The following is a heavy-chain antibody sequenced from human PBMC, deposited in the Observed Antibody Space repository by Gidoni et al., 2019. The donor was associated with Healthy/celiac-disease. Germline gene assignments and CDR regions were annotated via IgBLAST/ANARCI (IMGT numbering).Heavy chain of an antibody. CDR3: ARTPRVRGAFDI. J-gene: IGHJ3*02. D-gene: IGHD1-1*01. Sequence: QVQLQQWGAGLLKPSETLSLTCAVYGGSFSGYYWIWIRPPPGKGLEWIGEINHSGSTNYNPSLKSRVTISVDTSKNQFSLKLSSVTAADTAVYYCARTPRVRGAFDIWGQGTMVTVSS. CDR1: GGSFSGYY. CDR2: INHSGST. V-gene: IGHV4-34*01.